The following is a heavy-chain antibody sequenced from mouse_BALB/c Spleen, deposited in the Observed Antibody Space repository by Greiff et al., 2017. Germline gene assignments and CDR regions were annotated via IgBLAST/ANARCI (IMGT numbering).Heavy chain of an antibody. Sequence: QVQLQQSGAELATPGASVKMSCKASGYTFTSYWMHWVKQRPGQGLEWIGYINPSTGYTEYNQKFKDKATLTADKSSSTAYMQLSSLTSEDSAVYYCARSTVEDFDYWGQGTTLTVSS. D-gene: IGHD1-1*01. CDR2: INPSTGYT. V-gene: IGHV1-4*01. CDR1: GYTFTSYW. CDR3: ARSTVEDFDY. J-gene: IGHJ2*01.